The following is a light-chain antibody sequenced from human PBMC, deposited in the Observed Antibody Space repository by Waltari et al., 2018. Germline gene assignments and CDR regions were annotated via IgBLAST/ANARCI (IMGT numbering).Light chain of an antibody. Sequence: QSVLTQPPSVSGTPGQSVTISCSGSSSNIGNNNVNWYQPFPGSAPTPLISFTPHRPSGGPDRFSGSKSGTSASLAISRLQSEDEADYYCGAWDDSLNGRVFGGGTKLTVL. CDR1: SSNIGNNN. CDR2: FTP. J-gene: IGLJ2*01. CDR3: GAWDDSLNGRV. V-gene: IGLV1-44*01.